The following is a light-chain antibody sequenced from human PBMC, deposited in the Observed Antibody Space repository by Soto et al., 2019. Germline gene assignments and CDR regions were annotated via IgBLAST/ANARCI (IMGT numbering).Light chain of an antibody. V-gene: IGKV1-5*03. CDR3: QHYNSYSEA. CDR1: QTISSW. CDR2: KAS. J-gene: IGKJ1*01. Sequence: DIQMTQSPSTMSGSVGARVTISCRASQTISSWLAWYQQKPGKAPKLLIYKASTLKSGVPSRFSGSGSGTEFTLTIRSLQPDDFATYYCQHYNSYSEACGQGNKVDIK.